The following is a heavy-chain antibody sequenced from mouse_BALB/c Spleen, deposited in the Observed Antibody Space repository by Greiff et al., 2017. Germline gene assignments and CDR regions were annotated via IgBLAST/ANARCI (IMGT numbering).Heavy chain of an antibody. Sequence: EVKLMESGGGLVKPGGSLKLSCAASGFTFSSYAMSWVRQTPEKRLEWVASISSGGSTYYPDSVKGRFTISRDNARNILYLQMSSLRSEDTAMYYCARGPHYYGYVGWFAYWGQGTLVTVSA. CDR2: ISSGGST. CDR1: GFTFSSYA. D-gene: IGHD1-2*01. V-gene: IGHV5-6-5*01. J-gene: IGHJ3*01. CDR3: ARGPHYYGYVGWFAY.